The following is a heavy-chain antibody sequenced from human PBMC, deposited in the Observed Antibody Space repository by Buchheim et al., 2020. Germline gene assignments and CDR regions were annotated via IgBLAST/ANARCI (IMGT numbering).Heavy chain of an antibody. V-gene: IGHV3-23*01. CDR3: AKPGAFFYDSSGRYCFDY. CDR2: ISGSGGST. J-gene: IGHJ4*02. D-gene: IGHD3-22*01. Sequence: EVQLLESGGGLVQSGGSLRLSCAASGFTFRTYAMSWVRQAPGKGLECVSAISGSGGSTYYADSVKGRFTISRDNSKNTLYLQMNSLRAEDTAVYYCAKPGAFFYDSSGRYCFDYWGQGTL. CDR1: GFTFRTYA.